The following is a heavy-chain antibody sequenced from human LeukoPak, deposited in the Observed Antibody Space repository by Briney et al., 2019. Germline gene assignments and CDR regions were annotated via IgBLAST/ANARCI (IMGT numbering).Heavy chain of an antibody. D-gene: IGHD1-14*01. Sequence: HPGRSLRLSCAASGFTFDSYWMSWVRQAPGKGLEWVANIKQDGNENYYVDSVKDRFTISRDNAKNSLYLQMNSLRAEDTAVYYCARDPLTQNDYWGQGTLVAVSS. V-gene: IGHV3-7*01. J-gene: IGHJ4*02. CDR1: GFTFDSYW. CDR3: ARDPLTQNDY. CDR2: IKQDGNEN.